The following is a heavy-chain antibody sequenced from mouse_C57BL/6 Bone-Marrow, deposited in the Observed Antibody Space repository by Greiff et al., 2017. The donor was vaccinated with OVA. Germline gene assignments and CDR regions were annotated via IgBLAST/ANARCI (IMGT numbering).Heavy chain of an antibody. D-gene: IGHD3-3*01. J-gene: IGHJ4*01. CDR3: ARGGQGAMDY. V-gene: IGHV1-81*01. CDR2: IYPRSGNT. CDR1: GYTFTSYG. Sequence: QVQLQQSGAELARPGASVKLSCTASGYTFTSYGISWVKQRTGQGLEWIGEIYPRSGNTYYNEKFKGKATLTADKSSSTAYMELRSLTSEDSAVYYCARGGQGAMDYWGQGTSVTVAS.